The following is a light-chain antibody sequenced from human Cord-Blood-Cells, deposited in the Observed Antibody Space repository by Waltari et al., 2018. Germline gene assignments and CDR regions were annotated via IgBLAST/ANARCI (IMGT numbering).Light chain of an antibody. CDR2: EVS. V-gene: IGLV2-8*01. CDR1: SSDVGGYNY. J-gene: IGLJ3*02. Sequence: QSALTQPPSASGSPGQSVTISCTGTSSDVGGYNYVSWYQQTPGKAPKLMIYEVSRRPSGCPDRFSGSKSGNTASLTVSGLQAEDEADYYCSSYAGSNNWVFGGGTKLTVL. CDR3: SSYAGSNNWV.